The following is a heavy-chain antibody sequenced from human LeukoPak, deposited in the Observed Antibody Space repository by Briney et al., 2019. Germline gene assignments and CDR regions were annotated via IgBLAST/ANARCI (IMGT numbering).Heavy chain of an antibody. V-gene: IGHV3-7*01. CDR2: IKEDGSEK. CDR1: GFTFSSYW. J-gene: IGHJ4*02. Sequence: GGSLRLSCAASGFTFSSYWMSWVRQAPGKGPEWLANIKEDGSEKYYVDSVKGRFTISRDNAKNSLYLQMNSQRSEDTAVYYCARGTTGYWGQGTLVTVSS. D-gene: IGHD1-1*01. CDR3: ARGTTGY.